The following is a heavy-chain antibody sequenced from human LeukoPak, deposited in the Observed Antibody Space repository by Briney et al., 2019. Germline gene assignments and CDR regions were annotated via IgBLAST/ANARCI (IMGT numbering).Heavy chain of an antibody. CDR1: GGSISSYY. CDR3: AREVGYCSGGSCYSYFDY. V-gene: IGHV4-59*01. CDR2: IYYSGST. J-gene: IGHJ4*02. D-gene: IGHD2-15*01. Sequence: SETLSLTCTVSGGSISSYYWSWIRQPPGKGLEWIGYIYYSGSTNYNASLTNRVTISVDTSKNQFSLKLSSVAAADTAVYYCAREVGYCSGGSCYSYFDYWGQGTLVTVSS.